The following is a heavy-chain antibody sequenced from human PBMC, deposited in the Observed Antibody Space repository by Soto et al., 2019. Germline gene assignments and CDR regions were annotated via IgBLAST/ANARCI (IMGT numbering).Heavy chain of an antibody. CDR1: GYTFTSYY. V-gene: IGHV1-46*03. D-gene: IGHD2-15*01. Sequence: ASVKVSCKASGYTFTSYYMHWVRQAPGQGLEWMGIINPSGGSTSYAQKFQGRVTMTRDTSTSTVYMELSSLRSEDTAVYYCARDKASRIVVVVAAKNLFDPCGQGTLVTVSS. J-gene: IGHJ5*02. CDR2: INPSGGST. CDR3: ARDKASRIVVVVAAKNLFDP.